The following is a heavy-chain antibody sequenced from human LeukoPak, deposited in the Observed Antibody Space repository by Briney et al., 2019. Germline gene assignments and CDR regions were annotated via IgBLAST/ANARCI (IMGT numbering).Heavy chain of an antibody. CDR3: ARAESGSGWLGY. J-gene: IGHJ4*02. D-gene: IGHD6-19*01. V-gene: IGHV4-61*01. Sequence: SETLSLSCTVSGASVSSGSYYWTWIRQPPGKGLEWIASIYYTGRTYYNPSLKSRVTMSIDTSRNQFSLQLSSVTAADTAVYYCARAESGSGWLGYWGQGTLATVSS. CDR2: IYYTGRT. CDR1: GASVSSGSYY.